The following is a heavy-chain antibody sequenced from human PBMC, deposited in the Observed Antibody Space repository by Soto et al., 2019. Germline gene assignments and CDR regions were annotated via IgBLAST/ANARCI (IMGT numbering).Heavy chain of an antibody. V-gene: IGHV1-69*13. CDR2: IIPIFGTA. CDR3: ARDRYYDSSGYYYVDTDYYYYGMDV. J-gene: IGHJ6*02. Sequence: SVKVSCKASGGTFSSYAISWVRQAPGQGLEWMGGIIPIFGTANYAQKFQGRVTITADESTSTAYMELSSLRSEDTAVYYCARDRYYDSSGYYYVDTDYYYYGMDVWGQGTTVTVSS. CDR1: GGTFSSYA. D-gene: IGHD3-22*01.